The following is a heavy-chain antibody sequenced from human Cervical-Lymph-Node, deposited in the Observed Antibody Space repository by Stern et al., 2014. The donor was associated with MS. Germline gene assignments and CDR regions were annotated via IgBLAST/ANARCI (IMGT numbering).Heavy chain of an antibody. Sequence: QVTLRESGPALVKPTQTLTLTCTFSGFSLTTSGMCVSWIRQSPGNALEWLAFIDWNASKAYKKSLGTRLTISKDTSKNQVVLTMTNMEFVDTGSYYCARMGAFTTGDAFDIWGQGTMVIVSS. V-gene: IGHV2-70*01. CDR1: GFSLTTSGMC. CDR3: ARMGAFTTGDAFDI. J-gene: IGHJ3*02. D-gene: IGHD3-22*01. CDR2: IDWNASK.